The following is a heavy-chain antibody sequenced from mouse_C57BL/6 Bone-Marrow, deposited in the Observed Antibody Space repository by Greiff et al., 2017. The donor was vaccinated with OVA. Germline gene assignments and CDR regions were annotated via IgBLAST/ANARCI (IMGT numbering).Heavy chain of an antibody. Sequence: VQLQESGPGLVQPSQSLSITCTVSGFSLTSYGVRWVRQSPGKGLEWLGVIWSGGSTDYNAAFISRLSISKDNSKSQVFFKMNSLQADDTAIYYCARKGLGYGSSYGYWYFDVWGTGTTVTVSS. J-gene: IGHJ1*03. CDR1: GFSLTSYG. D-gene: IGHD1-1*01. CDR2: IWSGGST. V-gene: IGHV2-2*01. CDR3: ARKGLGYGSSYGYWYFDV.